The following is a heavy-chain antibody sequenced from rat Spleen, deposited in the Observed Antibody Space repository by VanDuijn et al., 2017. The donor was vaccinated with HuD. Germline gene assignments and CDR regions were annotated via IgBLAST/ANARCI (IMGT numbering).Heavy chain of an antibody. CDR2: IWGDGST. CDR1: GFSLISYA. CDR3: ARDLYDLDY. V-gene: IGHV2-13*01. J-gene: IGHJ2*01. Sequence: QVQLKESGPGLVQPSQTLSLSCTVSGFSLISYAVNWVRQPPGKGLEWMGGIWGDGSTNYNSALKSRLSISRDTSKNQVFLRMNSLQTDDTGTYYCARDLYDLDYWGQGVMVTVSS.